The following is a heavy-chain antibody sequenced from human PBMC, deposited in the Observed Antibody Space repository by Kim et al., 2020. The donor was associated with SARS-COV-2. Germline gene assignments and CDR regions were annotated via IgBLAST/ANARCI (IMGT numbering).Heavy chain of an antibody. V-gene: IGHV1-2*06. J-gene: IGHJ5*02. CDR3: ARDKNIIGWLFYNWFDP. CDR1: GYTFTGYY. CDR2: INPNSGGT. Sequence: ASVKVSCKASGYTFTGYYMHWVRQAPGQGLEWMGRINPNSGGTNYAQKFQGRVTMTRDTSISTAYMELSRLRSDDTAVYYCARDKNIIGWLFYNWFDPWGQGTLVTVSS. D-gene: IGHD3-9*01.